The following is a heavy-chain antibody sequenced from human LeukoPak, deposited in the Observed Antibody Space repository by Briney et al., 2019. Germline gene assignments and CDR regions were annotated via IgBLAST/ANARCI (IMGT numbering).Heavy chain of an antibody. D-gene: IGHD4-23*01. V-gene: IGHV3-23*01. Sequence: GGSLRLSCAASGFTFSSYAMSWVRQAPGKGLEWVSAISGSGGSTYYADSVKGRFTISRDNSKNTLYLQMNSLRAEDTALYYCAKDYGGNSGNDYWGQGTLVTVSS. CDR3: AKDYGGNSGNDY. CDR2: ISGSGGST. CDR1: GFTFSSYA. J-gene: IGHJ4*02.